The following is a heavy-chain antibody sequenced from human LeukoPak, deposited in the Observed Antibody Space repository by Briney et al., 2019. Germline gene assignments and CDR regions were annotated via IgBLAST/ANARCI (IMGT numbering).Heavy chain of an antibody. CDR1: GFTFSSYS. D-gene: IGHD3-9*01. CDR2: ISYDGSNK. J-gene: IGHJ6*02. CDR3: ARDRLGYDILTGSPYGMDV. Sequence: GGSLRLSCAASGFTFSSYSMHWVRQAPGKGLEWVAVISYDGSNKYYADFVKGRFTISRDNSKDTLYMQMNSLRAEDTAVYYCARDRLGYDILTGSPYGMDVWGQGTTVTVSS. V-gene: IGHV3-30-3*01.